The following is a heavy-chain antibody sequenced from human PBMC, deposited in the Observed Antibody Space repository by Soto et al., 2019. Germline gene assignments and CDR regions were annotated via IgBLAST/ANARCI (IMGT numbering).Heavy chain of an antibody. D-gene: IGHD3-3*01. J-gene: IGHJ5*02. CDR2: IYWHDVK. Sequence: QITLKESGPTLVTPTQTLTLTCTLSGFSLTTSGLGVAWIRQPPGKALEWLALIYWHDVKRYNPSLRTRLTTTKXXSXHXXVRTVTNMDPVDTATYYWASSLSIFGVVTQNWFDPWGQGTLVTVSS. CDR1: GFSLTTSGLG. CDR3: ASSLSIFGVVTQNWFDP. V-gene: IGHV2-5*01.